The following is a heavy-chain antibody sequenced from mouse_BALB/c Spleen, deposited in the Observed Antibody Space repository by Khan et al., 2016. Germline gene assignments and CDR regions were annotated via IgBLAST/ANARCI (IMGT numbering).Heavy chain of an antibody. D-gene: IGHD2-3*01. J-gene: IGHJ1*01. Sequence: QVQLQQSGAELARPGASVKLSCKASGYTFTSYWMQWVKQRPGQGLEWIGAIYPGDGDTRYTQKFKGKATLTADKSSSTAYMQLSSLASEDSAVYYCARGGDGYFDDWGAGTTVTVSS. V-gene: IGHV1-87*01. CDR3: ARGGDGYFDD. CDR2: IYPGDGDT. CDR1: GYTFTSYW.